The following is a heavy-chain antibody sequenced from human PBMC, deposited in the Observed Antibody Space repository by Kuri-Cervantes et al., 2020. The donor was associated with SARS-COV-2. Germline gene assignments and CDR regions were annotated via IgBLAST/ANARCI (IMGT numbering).Heavy chain of an antibody. Sequence: SETLSLTCTVSRGSIDRSPYYWGWIRQPPGKGLEWIGSILYNGNTHYKASLNSRVTISVDTSKNQFSLRLTSVTAADTAVYYCARHQLVIPAADPYNYFDPWGHGSLVTVSS. V-gene: IGHV4-39*01. D-gene: IGHD2-2*01. CDR2: ILYNGNT. CDR1: RGSIDRSPYY. CDR3: ARHQLVIPAADPYNYFDP. J-gene: IGHJ5*02.